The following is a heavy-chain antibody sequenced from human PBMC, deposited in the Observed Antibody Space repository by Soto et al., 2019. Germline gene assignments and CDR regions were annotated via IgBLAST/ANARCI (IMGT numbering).Heavy chain of an antibody. CDR2: IIPIFETA. CDR1: GGTFSSFA. CDR3: ARDLEVVVLGVDHYYYYGMDL. D-gene: IGHD2-15*01. J-gene: IGHJ6*02. V-gene: IGHV1-69*13. Sequence: GASVKVSCKTSGGTFSSFAISWVRQAPGQGLEWMGGIIPIFETANYAQKFQGRVTITADEITGTAYMELRSLRSEDTGVYYCARDLEVVVLGVDHYYYYGMDLWGQGTTVTVPS.